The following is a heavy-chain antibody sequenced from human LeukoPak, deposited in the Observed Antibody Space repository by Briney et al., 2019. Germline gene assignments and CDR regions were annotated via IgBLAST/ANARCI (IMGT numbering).Heavy chain of an antibody. V-gene: IGHV1-8*01. CDR3: ARGEYAFDI. CDR1: GYTFTSYD. CDR2: MNPQSGDT. J-gene: IGHJ3*02. Sequence: ASVTVSCKASGYTFTSYDINWVRQATGQGLEWMGWMNPQSGDTDYAQKFQGRVTMTRSPSITTAYMELTSLTYEDTAVYYCARGEYAFDIWGQGTMVTVSS.